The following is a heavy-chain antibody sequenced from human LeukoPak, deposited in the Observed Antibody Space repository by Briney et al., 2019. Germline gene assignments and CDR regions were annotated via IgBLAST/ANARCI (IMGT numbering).Heavy chain of an antibody. V-gene: IGHV4-59*01. CDR2: LSKSGNT. J-gene: IGHJ3*02. D-gene: IGHD3-9*01. CDR3: ARARYVNSFYAFDI. Sequence: SETLSLTCTVSGGCISSYYWSWIRLPPGKGLEWIGCLSKSGNTNYSPSLKSRVTIFGDTSKNQFFLKLSSVTAADTAMYYCARARYVNSFYAFDIWGQGTLVTVSS. CDR1: GGCISSYY.